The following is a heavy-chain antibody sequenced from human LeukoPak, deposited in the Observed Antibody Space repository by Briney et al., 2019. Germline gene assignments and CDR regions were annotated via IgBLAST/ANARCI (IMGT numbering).Heavy chain of an antibody. J-gene: IGHJ4*02. CDR1: GFTFSSYS. D-gene: IGHD3-10*01. CDR2: ISSSSSYI. V-gene: IGHV3-21*01. CDR3: ARDRSPELLPYY. Sequence: PGGSLRLSCAASGFTFSSYSMNWVRQAPGKGLEWVSSISSSSSYIYYADPVKGRFTISRDNAKNSLYLQMNSLRAEDTAVYYCARDRSPELLPYYWGQGTLVTVSS.